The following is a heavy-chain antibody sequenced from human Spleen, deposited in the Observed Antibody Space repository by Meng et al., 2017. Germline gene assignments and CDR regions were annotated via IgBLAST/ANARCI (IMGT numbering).Heavy chain of an antibody. CDR1: GFTFSNAW. CDR2: IKTKADGGTI. D-gene: IGHD5-12*01. CDR3: SGHIDY. Sequence: GESLKISCAASGFTFSNAWMSWVRQAPGKGLEWVGRIKTKADGGTIDYAAPVKGRFTISRDDSKNTVYLQMNSLKSEDTAVYYCSGHIDYWGQGTLVTVSS. J-gene: IGHJ4*02. V-gene: IGHV3-15*01.